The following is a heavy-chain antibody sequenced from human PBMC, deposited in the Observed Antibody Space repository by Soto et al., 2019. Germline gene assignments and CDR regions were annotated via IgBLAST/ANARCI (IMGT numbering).Heavy chain of an antibody. CDR2: ISAYNGNT. CDR1: GYAFRSYG. D-gene: IGHD2-2*01. V-gene: IGHV1-18*01. CDR3: ARQVLSGAMIDYYYMDV. Sequence: QVQLVQSGAEVGKPGASVKVSCKSSGYAFRSYGITWVRQAPGQGLEWMGWISAYNGNTNYAQNLQDRVTMTIDTSTSTAYMELRSLRSDDTTVYYCARQVLSGAMIDYYYMDVWGKGTTVTVSS. J-gene: IGHJ6*03.